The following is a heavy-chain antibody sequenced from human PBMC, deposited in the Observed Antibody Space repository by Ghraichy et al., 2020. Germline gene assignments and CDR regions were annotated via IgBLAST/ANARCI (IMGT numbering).Heavy chain of an antibody. V-gene: IGHV4-34*01. CDR3: ARVVFSNNWTPVHWFDP. CDR2: INDSGSI. Sequence: SETLSLTCAVYGGSFSDYDWTWIRQPPGKGLEWIGEINDSGSIDYNASLKRRVSISLETSKNQFPLKLSSVTAADTAVYFCARVVFSNNWTPVHWFDPWGQGTLVIVSS. J-gene: IGHJ5*02. D-gene: IGHD1-1*01. CDR1: GGSFSDYD.